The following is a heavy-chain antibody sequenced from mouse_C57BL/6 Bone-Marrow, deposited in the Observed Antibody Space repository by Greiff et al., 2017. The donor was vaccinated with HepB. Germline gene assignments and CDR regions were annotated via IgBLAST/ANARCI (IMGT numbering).Heavy chain of an antibody. CDR1: GYTFPSYW. Sequence: QVQLQQPGAELVKPGASVKMSCKASGYTFPSYWITLVKQRPGQGLEWIGDIYPGSGSTNYNEKFKSKATLTVDTSSSTAYMQLSSLTSEDSAVYYCARGVGPYWYFDVWGTGTTVTVSS. D-gene: IGHD4-1*01. CDR2: IYPGSGST. CDR3: ARGVGPYWYFDV. V-gene: IGHV1-55*01. J-gene: IGHJ1*03.